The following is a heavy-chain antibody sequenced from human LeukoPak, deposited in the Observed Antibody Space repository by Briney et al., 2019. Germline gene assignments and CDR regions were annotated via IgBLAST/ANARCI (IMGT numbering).Heavy chain of an antibody. CDR2: IRYDGSNK. CDR1: GFTFSSYG. CDR3: AKVRYCSGGSCQLDAFDI. Sequence: PGGSLRLSCAASGFTFSSYGMHWVRQAPGKGLEWVAFIRYDGSNKYYADSVKGRFTISRDNSKNTLYLQMNSLRAEDTAVYYCAKVRYCSGGSCQLDAFDIWGQGTMVTVSS. V-gene: IGHV3-30*02. D-gene: IGHD2-15*01. J-gene: IGHJ3*02.